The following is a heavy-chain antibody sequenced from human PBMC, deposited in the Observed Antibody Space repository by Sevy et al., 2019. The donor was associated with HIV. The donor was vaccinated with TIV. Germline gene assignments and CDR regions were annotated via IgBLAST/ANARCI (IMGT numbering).Heavy chain of an antibody. CDR3: ARGGSYLDY. CDR2: INSGGSGI. CDR1: GFTFSTFE. J-gene: IGHJ4*02. Sequence: GGSLRLSCAVSGFTFSTFEMHWVRQAPGKGLEWVSYINSGGSGIYYADSVKGRFTMSRDNAKNSLYLQMNSLRAEDTAIYYCARGGSYLDYWGQGTLVTVSS. D-gene: IGHD3-16*01. V-gene: IGHV3-48*03.